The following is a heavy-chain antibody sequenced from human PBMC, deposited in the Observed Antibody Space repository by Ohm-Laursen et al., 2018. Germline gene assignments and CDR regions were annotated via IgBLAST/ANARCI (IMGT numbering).Heavy chain of an antibody. Sequence: GASVKVSCKASGYTFVSYAISWVRQAPGQGLEWMGWIGTFNTKTNYAQKFQGRVTVTTDTSTSTAYMELRSLTSDDTAVYFCARDSYYDFWSGYSTYYHGMDVWGQGTTVTVSS. CDR3: ARDSYYDFWSGYSTYYHGMDV. CDR2: IGTFNTKT. CDR1: GYTFVSYA. V-gene: IGHV1-18*04. D-gene: IGHD3-3*01. J-gene: IGHJ6*02.